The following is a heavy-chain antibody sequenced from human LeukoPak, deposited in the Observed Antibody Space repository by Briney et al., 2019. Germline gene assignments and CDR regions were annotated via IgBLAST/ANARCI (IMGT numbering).Heavy chain of an antibody. CDR3: TRRCSGGSCVENWFDP. J-gene: IGHJ5*02. CDR2: IKSKTDGGTT. V-gene: IGHV3-15*01. CDR1: GFTFSNAW. D-gene: IGHD2-15*01. Sequence: GGSLRLSCAASGFTFSNAWMSWVRQAPGKGLEWVGRIKSKTDGGTTDYAAPVKGRFTISRDDSKNTLYLQINSLKTEDTAVYYCTRRCSGGSCVENWFDPWGQGTLVTVSS.